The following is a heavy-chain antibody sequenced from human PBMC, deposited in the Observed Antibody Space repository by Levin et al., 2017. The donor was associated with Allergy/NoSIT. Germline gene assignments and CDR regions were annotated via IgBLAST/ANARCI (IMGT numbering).Heavy chain of an antibody. V-gene: IGHV3-7*01. CDR3: ARGGSAWSEGVY. Sequence: GGSLRLSCTASGFTFRNYWMSWVRQAPGKRLEWVANINEDGSGKYYVDSVKGRLTISRDNSKNSLYLEVNSLRAEDTAVYYCARGGSAWSEGVYWGQGTLVTVSS. D-gene: IGHD6-19*01. J-gene: IGHJ4*02. CDR2: INEDGSGK. CDR1: GFTFRNYW.